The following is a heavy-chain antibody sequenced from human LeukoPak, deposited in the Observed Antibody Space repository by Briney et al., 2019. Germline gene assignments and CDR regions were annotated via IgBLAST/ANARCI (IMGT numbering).Heavy chain of an antibody. J-gene: IGHJ4*02. V-gene: IGHV3-21*01. Sequence: GGSLRLSCAASGFTFSSYNMNWVRQAPGKGLEWVSSITSGSSYIYYADSVKGRFTISRDNAKNSLYLQMNSLRAEDTAVYYCARDGSFDYWGQGTLVTVSS. D-gene: IGHD2-2*03. CDR1: GFTFSSYN. CDR2: ITSGSSYI. CDR3: ARDGSFDY.